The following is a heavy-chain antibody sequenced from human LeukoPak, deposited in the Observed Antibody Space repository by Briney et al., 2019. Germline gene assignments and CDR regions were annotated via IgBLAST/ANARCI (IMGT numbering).Heavy chain of an antibody. CDR3: ARGGYDFFGDAFDI. Sequence: SVKVSCRASGGTFSSYAISWVRQAPGQGLEWMGGIIPIFGTANYAQKFQGRVTITTDESTSTAYMELSSLRSEDTAVYYCARGGYDFFGDAFDIWGQGTMVTVSS. CDR1: GGTFSSYA. V-gene: IGHV1-69*05. D-gene: IGHD5-12*01. CDR2: IIPIFGTA. J-gene: IGHJ3*02.